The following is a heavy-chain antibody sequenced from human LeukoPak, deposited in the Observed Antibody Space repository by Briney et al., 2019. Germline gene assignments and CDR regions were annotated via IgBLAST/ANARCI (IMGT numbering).Heavy chain of an antibody. J-gene: IGHJ4*02. D-gene: IGHD6-19*01. Sequence: SETLSHTCTVSGVSISSYYWSWILQPPGYGLEWIAYIYYSGSTNYNPSLKSRVTISVDTSKNQFSLKLSSVTAADTAVYYCATSYSSGWYSFDYWAQGTLVTVSS. V-gene: IGHV4-59*01. CDR2: IYYSGST. CDR1: GVSISSYY. CDR3: ATSYSSGWYSFDY.